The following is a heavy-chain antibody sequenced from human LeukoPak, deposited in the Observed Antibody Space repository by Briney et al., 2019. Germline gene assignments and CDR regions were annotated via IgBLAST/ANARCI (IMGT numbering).Heavy chain of an antibody. CDR2: IKQDGSEK. D-gene: IGHD3-22*01. Sequence: GGSLRLSCAASGFTFSSYWMSWVRQAPGKGLEWVANIKQDGSEKYYVDSVKGRFTISRDNAKNSLYLQMNSLRAEDTAVYYCASGEYYYDSSGYSDYWGQGTLVTVSS. J-gene: IGHJ4*02. CDR1: GFTFSSYW. V-gene: IGHV3-7*01. CDR3: ASGEYYYDSSGYSDY.